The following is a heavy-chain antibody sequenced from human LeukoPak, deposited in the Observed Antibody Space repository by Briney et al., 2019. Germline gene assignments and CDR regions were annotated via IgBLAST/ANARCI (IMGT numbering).Heavy chain of an antibody. CDR2: IYYSGST. CDR3: ARGGYYTLEYYYYMEV. Sequence: PSETLSLTCTVSGSSITSGSYYWSWIRQPAGKGLEWIGYIYYSGSTNYNPSLKSRVTMSVDTSKNQFSLKLSSVTAADTAVYYCARGGYYTLEYYYYMEVWGKGTTVTVSS. D-gene: IGHD3-3*01. CDR1: GSSITSGSYY. V-gene: IGHV4-61*10. J-gene: IGHJ6*03.